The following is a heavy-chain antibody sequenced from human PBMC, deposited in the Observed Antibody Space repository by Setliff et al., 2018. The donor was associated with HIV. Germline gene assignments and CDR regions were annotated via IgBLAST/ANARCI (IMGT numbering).Heavy chain of an antibody. V-gene: IGHV4-34*01. CDR1: GGSFSGYY. Sequence: NPSETLSLTCAVYGGSFSGYYWSWIRQPPGKGLEWIGEINHSGSTNYNPSLKSRVTISVDTSKNQFSLKLSSVTAADTAVYYCARKVTIFGVVIIYYYMDVWGKGTTVTVSS. J-gene: IGHJ6*03. CDR2: INHSGST. D-gene: IGHD3-3*01. CDR3: ARKVTIFGVVIIYYYMDV.